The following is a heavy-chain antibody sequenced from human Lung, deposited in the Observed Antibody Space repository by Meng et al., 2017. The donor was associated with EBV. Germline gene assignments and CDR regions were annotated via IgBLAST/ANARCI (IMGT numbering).Heavy chain of an antibody. J-gene: IGHJ5*02. CDR2: INYRGEA. V-gene: IGHV4-34*02. D-gene: IGHD3-3*02. CDR3: ARWAFHEIGTYQHNFLDP. CDR1: GGSFSDYF. Sequence: QVQQQQWGARLLEASETLFLTCAAYGGSFSDYFWTWIRQTPGKGLEWIGDINYRGEAKYNPSLKSRAIISVAASKKQFSLRLTSVTAADTGVYYCARWAFHEIGTYQHNFLDPWGQGTLVTVSS.